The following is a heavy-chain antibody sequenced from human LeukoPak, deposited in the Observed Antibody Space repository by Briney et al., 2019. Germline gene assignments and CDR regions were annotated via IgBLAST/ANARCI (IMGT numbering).Heavy chain of an antibody. Sequence: AGSLRLSCAVSGFNVSSNYLNWVRQAPGKGPEWVSVIYSGGSTYYADSVKGRFTISRDNSKNTLYLQMNSLRAEDTAVYHCARVDSRTAQFDYWGQGTLVTVSS. D-gene: IGHD6-13*01. V-gene: IGHV3-66*01. CDR3: ARVDSRTAQFDY. CDR2: IYSGGST. CDR1: GFNVSSNY. J-gene: IGHJ4*02.